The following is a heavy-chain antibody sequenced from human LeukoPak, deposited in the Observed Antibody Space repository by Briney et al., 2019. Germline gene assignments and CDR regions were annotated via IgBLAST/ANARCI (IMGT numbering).Heavy chain of an antibody. CDR1: GFTFRSYA. J-gene: IGHJ4*02. CDR2: ISGSDGST. V-gene: IGHV3-23*01. Sequence: GGSLSLSCAASGFTFRSYAMHWVRQAPGKGLEWVSSISGSDGSTYYADSLEGRFIISRDNSRNTFFLHMNTLRAEDTAVYFCAKDRGQWLGPFDYWGQGTLVTVSS. D-gene: IGHD6-19*01. CDR3: AKDRGQWLGPFDY.